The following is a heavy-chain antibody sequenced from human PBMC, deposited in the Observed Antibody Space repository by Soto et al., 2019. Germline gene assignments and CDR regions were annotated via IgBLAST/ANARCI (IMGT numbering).Heavy chain of an antibody. CDR1: GGTFSSYA. CDR3: ARERNDYVWGSYRYFDY. Sequence: SVKVSCKASGGTFSSYAISWVRQAPGQGLEWMGGIIPIFGTANYAQKFQGRVTITADESTSTAYMELSSLRSEDTAVYYCARERNDYVWGSYRYFDYWGQGTLVTSPQ. J-gene: IGHJ4*02. CDR2: IIPIFGTA. D-gene: IGHD3-16*02. V-gene: IGHV1-69*13.